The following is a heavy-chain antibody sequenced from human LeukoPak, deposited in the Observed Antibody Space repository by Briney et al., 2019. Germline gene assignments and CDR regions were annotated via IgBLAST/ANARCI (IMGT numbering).Heavy chain of an antibody. CDR1: GYTFTGYY. J-gene: IGHJ4*02. CDR2: INPNSGGT. Sequence: ASVKVSCKASGYTFTGYYMHWVRQAPGQGLEWMGWINPNSGGTTYAQKFQGRVTMTRGMSTSTVYMEVSSLRSEDTAVYYCARDPSIVGIPQYYFDCWGQGTLVTVSS. D-gene: IGHD1-26*01. CDR3: ARDPSIVGIPQYYFDC. V-gene: IGHV1-2*02.